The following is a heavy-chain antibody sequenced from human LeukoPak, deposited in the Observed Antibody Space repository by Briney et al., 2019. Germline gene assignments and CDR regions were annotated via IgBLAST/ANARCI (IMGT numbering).Heavy chain of an antibody. CDR1: GFTFSSYG. D-gene: IGHD6-25*01. CDR2: ISYDGSNK. Sequence: GGSLRLSCAASGFTFSSYGMHWVRQAPGKGLEWVAVISYDGSNKYYADSVKGRFTISRDKSKNTLYLQMNSLRAEDTAVYYCAKDRGYGLRYFDYWGQGTLVTVSS. CDR3: AKDRGYGLRYFDY. J-gene: IGHJ4*02. V-gene: IGHV3-30*18.